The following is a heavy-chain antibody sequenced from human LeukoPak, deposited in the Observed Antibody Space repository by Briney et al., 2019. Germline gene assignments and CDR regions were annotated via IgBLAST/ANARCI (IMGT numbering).Heavy chain of an antibody. V-gene: IGHV4-4*02. Sequence: SETLSLTCGVSGGSVTSTNWWTWVRQSPGKGLEWIGEVHLDGRTNYNPSLKSRLTMSVDLSENHVSLKLTSVTAADTAVYYCAREGGFYRPLDYSGQGTLVTVSS. J-gene: IGHJ4*02. CDR2: VHLDGRT. CDR1: GGSVTSTNW. CDR3: AREGGFYRPLDY. D-gene: IGHD3-3*01.